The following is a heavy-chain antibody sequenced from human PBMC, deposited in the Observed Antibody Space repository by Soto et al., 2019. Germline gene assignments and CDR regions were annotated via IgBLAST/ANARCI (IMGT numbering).Heavy chain of an antibody. Sequence: SETLSLTCTVSGGSISSYYWSWIRQPPGKGLEWIGYIYYSGSTNYNPSLKSRVTISVDTSKNQFSLKLSSVTAADTAVYYCARLRNKTIEYWGQGTLVTVSS. V-gene: IGHV4-59*08. CDR2: IYYSGST. CDR3: ARLRNKTIEY. J-gene: IGHJ4*02. D-gene: IGHD1-7*01. CDR1: GGSISSYY.